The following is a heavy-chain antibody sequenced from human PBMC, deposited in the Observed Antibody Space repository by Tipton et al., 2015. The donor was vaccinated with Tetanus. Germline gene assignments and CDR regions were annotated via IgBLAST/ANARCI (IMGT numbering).Heavy chain of an antibody. CDR3: ARDRGEQWTNFYYMDV. D-gene: IGHD1/OR15-1a*01. Sequence: SLRLSCAASGFSVANHWMSWVRQAPGKGLEWVANIREDGGETKYVDSVKGRLTISRDNAKNSFYLQMNSLRVEDTAVYYCARDRGEQWTNFYYMDVWGKGRMVIVSS. CDR1: GFSVANHW. V-gene: IGHV3-7*03. CDR2: IREDGGET. J-gene: IGHJ6*03.